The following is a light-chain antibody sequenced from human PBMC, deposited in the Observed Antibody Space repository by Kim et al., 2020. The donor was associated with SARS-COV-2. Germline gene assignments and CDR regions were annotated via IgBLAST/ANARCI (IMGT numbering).Light chain of an antibody. CDR1: QGINNH. CDR3: QRYDSGPWT. Sequence: DIQMTQSPSSLSASIGDRVTITCRATQGINNHLGWYQQRPGKALKLLMYGASTLQPGVPSRFSGSASGTDFTLTISSLQPEDVATYYCQRYDSGPWTFGQGTKVDIK. CDR2: GAS. J-gene: IGKJ1*01. V-gene: IGKV1-27*01.